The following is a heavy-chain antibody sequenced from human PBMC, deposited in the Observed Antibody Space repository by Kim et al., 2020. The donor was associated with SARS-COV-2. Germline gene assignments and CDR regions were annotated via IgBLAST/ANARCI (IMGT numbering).Heavy chain of an antibody. CDR3: SRDFDGFWTVDY. Sequence: GFAQKCQGRLTMTSDTSTSTFYMELSSLRSEDTALYFCSRDFDGFWTVDYWGQGTLVTVSS. V-gene: IGHV1-46*01. D-gene: IGHD3-3*01. J-gene: IGHJ4*02.